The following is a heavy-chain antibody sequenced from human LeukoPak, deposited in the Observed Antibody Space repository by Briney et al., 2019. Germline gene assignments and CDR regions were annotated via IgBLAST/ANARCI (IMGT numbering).Heavy chain of an antibody. D-gene: IGHD1-26*01. V-gene: IGHV3-72*01. Sequence: GGSLRLPLAASEFTFSDHYMAWARQAPGKGLEGVGRTKNKANSYTTEYAASVMGRFTISRDDSKNSLYLQMNSLKTEDTAVYLCVRLIVGAHGGGWFDPWGQGTLVTVSS. J-gene: IGHJ5*02. CDR1: EFTFSDHY. CDR3: VRLIVGAHGGGWFDP. CDR2: TKNKANSYTT.